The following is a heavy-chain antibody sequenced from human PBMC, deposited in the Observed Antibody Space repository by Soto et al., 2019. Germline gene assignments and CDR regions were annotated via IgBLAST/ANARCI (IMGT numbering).Heavy chain of an antibody. CDR2: IYYSGST. CDR1: GGSISSGGYY. D-gene: IGHD4-17*01. CDR3: ARGATVTTLSYGMDV. Sequence: SETLSLTCTVSGGSISSGGYYWRWIRQHPGKGLEWIGYIYYSGSTYYNPSLKSRVTISVDTSKNQFSLKLSSVTAADTAVYYCARGATVTTLSYGMDVWGQGTTVTVSS. J-gene: IGHJ6*02. V-gene: IGHV4-31*02.